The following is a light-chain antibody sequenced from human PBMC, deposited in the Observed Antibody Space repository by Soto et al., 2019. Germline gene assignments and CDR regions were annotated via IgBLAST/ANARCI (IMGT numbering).Light chain of an antibody. CDR1: SSDVGGYDY. V-gene: IGLV2-14*01. CDR2: EVS. Sequence: QSALTQPASVSGSPGQSITISCTGTSSDVGGYDYVSWYLQHPGKAPQLMIFEVSNRPSGVSNRFSGSKSGNTASLTISGLQAEDEADYYCSSYTTRSSLAFVFGTGTKVTVL. CDR3: SSYTTRSSLAFV. J-gene: IGLJ1*01.